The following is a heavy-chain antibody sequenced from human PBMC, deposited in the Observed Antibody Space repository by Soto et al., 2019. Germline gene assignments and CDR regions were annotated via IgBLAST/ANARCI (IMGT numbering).Heavy chain of an antibody. V-gene: IGHV4-30-4*01. CDR3: ARAFSSGSSSSGDIFNY. CDR2: IYYSGST. D-gene: IGHD6-6*01. Sequence: SETLSLTCTVSGGSISSGDYYWSWIRQPPGKGLEWIGYIYYSGSTYYNPSLKSRVTISVDTSKNQFSLKLSSVTAADTAVYYCARAFSSGSSSSGDIFNYWGQGTLVTVSS. CDR1: GGSISSGDYY. J-gene: IGHJ4*02.